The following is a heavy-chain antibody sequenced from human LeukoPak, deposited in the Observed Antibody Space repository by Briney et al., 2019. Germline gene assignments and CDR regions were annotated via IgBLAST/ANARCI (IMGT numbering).Heavy chain of an antibody. D-gene: IGHD6-6*01. J-gene: IGHJ4*02. V-gene: IGHV1-69*13. CDR3: ARPQLSGSLDY. CDR2: IIPIFGTA. CDR1: GYTFTSYY. Sequence: ASVKVSCKASGYTFTSYYMHWVRQAPGQGLEWMGGIIPIFGTANYAQKFQGRVTITADESTSTAYMELSSLRSEDTAVYYCARPQLSGSLDYWGQGTLVTVSS.